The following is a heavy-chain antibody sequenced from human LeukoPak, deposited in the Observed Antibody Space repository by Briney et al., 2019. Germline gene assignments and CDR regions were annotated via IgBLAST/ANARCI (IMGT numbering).Heavy chain of an antibody. CDR2: ISWNSGSI. V-gene: IGHV3-9*01. CDR1: GFTFDDYA. D-gene: IGHD4-17*01. Sequence: PGRSLRLSCAASGFTFDDYAMHWVRQAPGKGLEWVSGISWNSGSIGYADSVKGRFTISRDNAKNSLYLQMNSLRAEDTALYYCAKDIDGVTDYWGQGTLVTVSS. CDR3: AKDIDGVTDY. J-gene: IGHJ4*02.